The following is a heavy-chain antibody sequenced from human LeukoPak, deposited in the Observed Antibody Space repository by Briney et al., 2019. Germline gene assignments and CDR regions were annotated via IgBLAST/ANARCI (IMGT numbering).Heavy chain of an antibody. CDR1: GGSISSSSYY. Sequence: SETLSLTCTVSGGSISSSSYYWGWIRQPPGKGLEWIGSIYYSGSTYYNPSLKSRVTISVDTSKNQFSLKLSSVTAADTAVYYCARLLLTTVDYWGQGTLVTVSS. D-gene: IGHD4-23*01. CDR2: IYYSGST. V-gene: IGHV4-39*01. J-gene: IGHJ4*02. CDR3: ARLLLTTVDY.